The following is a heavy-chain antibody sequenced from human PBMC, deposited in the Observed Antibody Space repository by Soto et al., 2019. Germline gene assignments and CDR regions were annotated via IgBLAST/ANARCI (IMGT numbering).Heavy chain of an antibody. CDR1: RGSIRGLY. V-gene: IGHV4-4*07. CDR3: ARATQCKSYFDCFAWLDY. CDR2: IYRSGET. J-gene: IGHJ4*02. D-gene: IGHD3-9*01. Sequence: SATLSLPYIVSRGSIRGLYWPWIRQPAGKGLEWIGRIYRSGETNYNPSLTGRVIMSLDTSKNQFSLNLTSVTAADTAVYYCARATQCKSYFDCFAWLDYWGQGTPVTVSS.